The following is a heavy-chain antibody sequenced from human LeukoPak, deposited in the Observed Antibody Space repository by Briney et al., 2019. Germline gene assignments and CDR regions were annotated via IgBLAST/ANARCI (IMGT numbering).Heavy chain of an antibody. CDR3: AKDNRAVAGKGGRFDY. D-gene: IGHD6-19*01. CDR1: GFTFSSYG. Sequence: GGSLRLSCAASGFTFSSYGMSWVRQAPGKGLEWVSAISGNGGSTYYADSVKGRFTISRDNSKNTLYLQMNSLRAEDTAVYYCAKDNRAVAGKGGRFDYWGQGTLVTVSS. J-gene: IGHJ4*02. CDR2: ISGNGGST. V-gene: IGHV3-23*01.